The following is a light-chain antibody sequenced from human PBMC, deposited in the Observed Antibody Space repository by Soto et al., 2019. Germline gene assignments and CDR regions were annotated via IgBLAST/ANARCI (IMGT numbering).Light chain of an antibody. Sequence: DIQMTQSPSTLSASVGDRVTITCRASQSISSWLAWYQQKPGKAPKLLIYDASSLESGVPSRFSGSGSGTEFTLTIISLQPEDYATHFCQQSYSMPYVFXPGTKVDIK. V-gene: IGKV1-5*01. J-gene: IGKJ3*01. CDR2: DAS. CDR3: QQSYSMPYV. CDR1: QSISSW.